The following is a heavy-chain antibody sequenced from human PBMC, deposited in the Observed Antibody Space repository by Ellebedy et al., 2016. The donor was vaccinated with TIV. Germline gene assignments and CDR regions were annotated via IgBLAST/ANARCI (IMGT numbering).Heavy chain of an antibody. CDR3: AKDRTPGDGYWVFDF. J-gene: IGHJ4*02. CDR2: IVGSGGSR. Sequence: PGGSLRLSCAASGFSFTTYAMHWVRQAPGKGLEWVSGIVGSGGSRYADSVKGRFTISRDNSKSTLDLQMSSLRAEDTAVYYCAKDRTPGDGYWVFDFWGQGTLVTVST. V-gene: IGHV3-23*01. D-gene: IGHD5-18*01. CDR1: GFSFTTYA.